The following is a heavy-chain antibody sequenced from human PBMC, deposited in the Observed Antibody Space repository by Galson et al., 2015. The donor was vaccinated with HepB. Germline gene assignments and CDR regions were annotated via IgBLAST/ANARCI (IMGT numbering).Heavy chain of an antibody. CDR3: ARVPPYCSNSRCSSREGIDV. CDR1: GYTFTSYD. J-gene: IGHJ6*02. D-gene: IGHD2-2*01. CDR2: MNPNSGNT. V-gene: IGHV1-8*01. Sequence: SVKVSCKASGYTFTSYDINWVRQATGQGLEWMGWMNPNSGNTGYAQKFQGRVTMAKSTSISTAYMELSSLRSEDTAVYYCARVPPYCSNSRCSSREGIDVWGQGTTVTVSS.